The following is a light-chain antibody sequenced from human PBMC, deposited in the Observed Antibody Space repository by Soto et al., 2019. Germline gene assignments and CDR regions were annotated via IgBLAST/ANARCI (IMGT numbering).Light chain of an antibody. V-gene: IGKV3-20*01. Sequence: EIVLTQSPGTLSLSPGERATLSCRASQSVNSDYLAWYQQKPGQAPRLLIYAASSRATGIPDRFSGSGSGTDFSLTISRLEPEDFAVYFCQQYGNSKYIFGQGTKVEI. J-gene: IGKJ2*01. CDR2: AAS. CDR1: QSVNSDY. CDR3: QQYGNSKYI.